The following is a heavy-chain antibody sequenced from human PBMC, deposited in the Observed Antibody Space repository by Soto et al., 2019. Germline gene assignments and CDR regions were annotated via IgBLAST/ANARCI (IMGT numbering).Heavy chain of an antibody. CDR3: ARRRAWNDAFDF. CDR1: GYSFTTYW. Sequence: GESLKISCKGSGYSFTTYWIGWVRQMPGKGLEWMGVIYPADSHTRYSPSFQGQVTFLVDKSLSTAYLQWNTLKASDTARYFCARRRAWNDAFDFWGQGVLVTVSS. J-gene: IGHJ4*02. CDR2: IYPADSHT. D-gene: IGHD1-1*01. V-gene: IGHV5-51*01.